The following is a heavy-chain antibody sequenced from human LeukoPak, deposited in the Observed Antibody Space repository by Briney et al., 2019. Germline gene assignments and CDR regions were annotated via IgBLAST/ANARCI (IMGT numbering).Heavy chain of an antibody. CDR3: ARDAPRGYYDSSDTTVDYYYGMDV. J-gene: IGHJ6*02. D-gene: IGHD3-22*01. CDR2: ISSSGSTI. Sequence: PGGSLRLSCAASGFTFSDYYMSWIRQAPGKGLEWVSYISSSGSTIYYADSVKGRFTISRDNAKNSLYLQMNSLRAEDTAVYYCARDAPRGYYDSSDTTVDYYYGMDVWGQGTTVTVSS. V-gene: IGHV3-11*01. CDR1: GFTFSDYY.